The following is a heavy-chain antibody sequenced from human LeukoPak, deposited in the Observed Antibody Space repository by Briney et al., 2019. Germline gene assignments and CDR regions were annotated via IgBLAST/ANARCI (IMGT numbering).Heavy chain of an antibody. CDR1: GFNFNNYW. Sequence: GGSLRLSCAASGFNFNNYWMSWLRQAPGKGLEWVANIKDDGSGEYYVDSVKGRFTIVRDNAYNSLYLQMNSLRAKDTAVYYCVKGGGNVRRYFEYWGQGTLVTVSS. CDR2: IKDDGSGE. CDR3: VKGGGNVRRYFEY. V-gene: IGHV3-7*03. J-gene: IGHJ4*02. D-gene: IGHD4-23*01.